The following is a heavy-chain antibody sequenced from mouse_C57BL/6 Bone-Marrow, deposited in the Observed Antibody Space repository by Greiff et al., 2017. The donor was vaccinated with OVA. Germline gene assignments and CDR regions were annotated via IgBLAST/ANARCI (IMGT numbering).Heavy chain of an antibody. J-gene: IGHJ2*01. D-gene: IGHD4-1*01. CDR2: ISSGSSTI. V-gene: IGHV5-17*01. CDR1: GFTFSDYG. CDR3: ARAWVLDY. Sequence: EVQLQESGGGLVKPGGSLKLSCAASGFTFSDYGMHWVRQAPEKGLEWVAYISSGSSTIYYADTVQGRFTISRYQSKTTLFLHMTSLRSEDTAMYFCARAWVLDYWGQGTTLTVSS.